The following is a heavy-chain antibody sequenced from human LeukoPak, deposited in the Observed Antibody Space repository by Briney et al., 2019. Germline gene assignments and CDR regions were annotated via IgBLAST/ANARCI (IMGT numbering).Heavy chain of an antibody. CDR1: GGSISSGSYY. J-gene: IGHJ4*02. D-gene: IGHD3-22*01. CDR2: IYTSGST. V-gene: IGHV4-61*02. CDR3: ARVAYYDSSGYSIFDY. Sequence: SETLSLTCTVSGGSISSGSYYWSWIRQPAGKGLEWIGRIYTSGSTNYNPSLKSRVTISVDTSKNQFSQKLSSVTAADTAVYYCARVAYYDSSGYSIFDYWGQGTLVTVSS.